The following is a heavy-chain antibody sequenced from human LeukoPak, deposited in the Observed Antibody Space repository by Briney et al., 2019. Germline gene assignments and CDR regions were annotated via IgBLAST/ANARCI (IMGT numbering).Heavy chain of an antibody. CDR2: IIPIFGTA. D-gene: IGHD2-2*01. Sequence: SVKVSCKASGGTFSSYAISWVRQAPGQGLEWMGGIIPIFGTANYALKFQGRVTITADESTSTAYMELSSLRSEDTAVYYCARATQHCSSTSCYGRDYYYYYYMDVWGKGTTVTVSS. CDR3: ARATQHCSSTSCYGRDYYYYYYMDV. V-gene: IGHV1-69*13. J-gene: IGHJ6*03. CDR1: GGTFSSYA.